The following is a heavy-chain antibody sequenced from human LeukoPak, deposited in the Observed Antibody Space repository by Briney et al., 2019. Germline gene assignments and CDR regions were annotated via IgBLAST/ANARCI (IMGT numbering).Heavy chain of an antibody. V-gene: IGHV3-11*01. CDR1: GFTFSDYY. J-gene: IGHJ4*02. Sequence: GSLRLSCAASGFTFSDYYMSWIRQAPGKGLEWVSYISSSGTTIYYADSVKGRFTISRDNAKKSLYLQMNSLRAEDTAVYYCARWGRDLYYFDYWGQGTLVTVSS. CDR2: ISSSGTTI. D-gene: IGHD3-16*01. CDR3: ARWGRDLYYFDY.